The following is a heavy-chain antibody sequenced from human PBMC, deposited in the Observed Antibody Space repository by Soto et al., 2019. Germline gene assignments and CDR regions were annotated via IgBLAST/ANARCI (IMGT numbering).Heavy chain of an antibody. Sequence: QVQLVQSGAEVKKPGSSVKVSCKASGGTFSSYAISWVRQAPGQGLEWMGGIIPIFGTANYAQKFQGRVTITAEESTGTAYMELSSLRSEDTAVYYCARVIQSIAARRVNWFVPWGQGTLVTVSS. CDR1: GGTFSSYA. D-gene: IGHD6-6*01. J-gene: IGHJ5*02. V-gene: IGHV1-69*12. CDR2: IIPIFGTA. CDR3: ARVIQSIAARRVNWFVP.